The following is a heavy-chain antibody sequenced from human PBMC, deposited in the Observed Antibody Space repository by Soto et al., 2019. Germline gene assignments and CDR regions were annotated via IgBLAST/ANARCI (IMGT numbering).Heavy chain of an antibody. CDR3: ATEGYYYDSSGYPYPAFDI. CDR2: ISAYNGNT. J-gene: IGHJ3*02. V-gene: IGHV1-18*01. CDR1: GYTFTSYG. D-gene: IGHD3-22*01. Sequence: ASVKVSCKASGYTFTSYGISWVRQAPGQGLEWMGWISAYNGNTNYAQKLQSRVTMTTDTSTSTAYMELRSLRSDGTAVYYCATEGYYYDSSGYPYPAFDIWGQGTMVTVSS.